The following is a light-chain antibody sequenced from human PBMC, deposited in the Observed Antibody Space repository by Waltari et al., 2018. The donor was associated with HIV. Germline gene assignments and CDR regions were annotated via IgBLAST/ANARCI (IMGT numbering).Light chain of an antibody. V-gene: IGLV2-23*02. CDR1: SSDVGGYNL. J-gene: IGLJ2*01. Sequence: QSALTQPASMSGSPGQSITIPCTGTSSDVGGYNLVSWYQQHPGKAPQFITYDVSKRPSGVSNRFSGSKSGNTASLTISGLQAEDEADYYCCSYANSSDVFGGGTKVTVL. CDR3: CSYANSSDV. CDR2: DVS.